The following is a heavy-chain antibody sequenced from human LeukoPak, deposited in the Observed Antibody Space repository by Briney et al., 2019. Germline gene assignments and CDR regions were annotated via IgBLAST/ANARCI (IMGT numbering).Heavy chain of an antibody. Sequence: SGTLSLTCAVSGGSISSNNWWTWVRQAPGKGLEWIGEIYHYGTTNYNPSLKGRVTISVDKSKNQFSLKFNSVTAADTAVYYCARGPSLGAHLDYWGQGTLVTVPS. J-gene: IGHJ4*02. CDR3: ARGPSLGAHLDY. CDR1: GGSISSNNW. D-gene: IGHD1-26*01. CDR2: IYHYGTT. V-gene: IGHV4-4*02.